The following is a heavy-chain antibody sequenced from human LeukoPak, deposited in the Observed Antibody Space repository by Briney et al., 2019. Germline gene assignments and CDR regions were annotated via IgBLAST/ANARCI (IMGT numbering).Heavy chain of an antibody. CDR3: ARDKWIGNY. J-gene: IGHJ4*02. CDR2: IKQDGSES. D-gene: IGHD5-12*01. V-gene: IGHV3-7*04. CDR1: GFTFSGYW. Sequence: GGSLRLSCVGSGFTFSGYWMRWVRQAPGKGLEWVANIKQDGSESYYVDSVKGRLTISRDNAKNSLYLQMNSLRAEDTAVYYCARDKWIGNYWGQGTLVTVSS.